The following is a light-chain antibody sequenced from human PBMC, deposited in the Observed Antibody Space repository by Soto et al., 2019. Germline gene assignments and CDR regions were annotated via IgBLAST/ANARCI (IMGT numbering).Light chain of an antibody. CDR3: SSYTSSSTYVL. V-gene: IGLV2-18*02. Sequence: QSVLTQPPSVSGSPGQSVTISCTGTSSDVGSYNRVSWYQQPPGTDPKLMIYEVSNRPSGVPDRFSGSKSGNTASLTISGLQAEDEADYYCSSYTSSSTYVLFGGGTKLTVL. J-gene: IGLJ2*01. CDR1: SSDVGSYNR. CDR2: EVS.